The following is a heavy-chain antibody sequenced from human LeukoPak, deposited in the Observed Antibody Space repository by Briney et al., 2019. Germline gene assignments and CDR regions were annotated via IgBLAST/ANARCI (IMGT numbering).Heavy chain of an antibody. J-gene: IGHJ3*02. Sequence: SETLSLTCTVSGYSISSGYYWGWIRQPPGKGLEWIGSIYHSGSTYYNPSLKSRVIISVDTSKKQFSLKLSSVTAADTAVYYCARSGYRYGADALDIWGQGTMVTVSS. CDR1: GYSISSGYY. CDR2: IYHSGST. D-gene: IGHD5-18*01. CDR3: ARSGYRYGADALDI. V-gene: IGHV4-38-2*02.